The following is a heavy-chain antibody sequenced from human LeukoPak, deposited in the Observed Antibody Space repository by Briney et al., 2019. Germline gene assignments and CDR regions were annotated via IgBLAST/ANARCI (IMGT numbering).Heavy chain of an antibody. CDR3: AKVRLRSRGAAGWYFDL. D-gene: IGHD4-17*01. V-gene: IGHV3-23*01. CDR2: ISGSGGST. CDR1: GFTFSSYA. J-gene: IGHJ2*01. Sequence: GGSLRLSCAAAGFTFSSYAMSWVRQAPGKGLEWVSAISGSGGSTYYADSVKGRFTISRDNSKNTLYLQMNSLRAEDTAVYYCAKVRLRSRGAAGWYFDLWGRGTLVTVSS.